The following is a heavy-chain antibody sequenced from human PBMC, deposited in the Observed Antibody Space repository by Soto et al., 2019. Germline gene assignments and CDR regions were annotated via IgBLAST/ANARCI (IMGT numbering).Heavy chain of an antibody. D-gene: IGHD1-1*01. CDR1: GGSISSGGYY. CDR2: IHYSGST. CDR3: ARVLEDWNYYYYYYMDV. Sequence: QVQLQESGPGLVKPSQTLSLTCTVSGGSISSGGYYWSWIRQHPGKGLEWIGYIHYSGSTYYNPSLKSRVTISVDTSKNQFSLKLSSVTAADTAVYYCARVLEDWNYYYYYYMDVWGKGTTVTVSS. J-gene: IGHJ6*03. V-gene: IGHV4-31*03.